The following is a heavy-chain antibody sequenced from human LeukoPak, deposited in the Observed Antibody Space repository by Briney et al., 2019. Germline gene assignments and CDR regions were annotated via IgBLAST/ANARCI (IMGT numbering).Heavy chain of an antibody. J-gene: IGHJ6*02. CDR2: IYYSGST. CDR1: GGSISSYY. V-gene: IGHV4-59*08. D-gene: IGHD3-22*01. Sequence: PSETLSLTCTVSGGSISSYYWSWIRQPPGKGLEWIGYIYYSGSTNYNPSLKSRVTISVDTSKNQFSLKLSSVTAADTAVYYCARFIHYYDSSGSSLSIYYGMDVWGQGTTVTVSS. CDR3: ARFIHYYDSSGSSLSIYYGMDV.